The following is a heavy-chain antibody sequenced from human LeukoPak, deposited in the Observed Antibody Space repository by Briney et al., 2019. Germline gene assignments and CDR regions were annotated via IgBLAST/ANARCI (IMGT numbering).Heavy chain of an antibody. Sequence: PGGSLRLSCAASGFTFSSYWMSWVRQAPGKGLEWVGFIRSKAYGGTTEYAASVKGRFTISRDNSKSIAYLQMNSLKTEDTAVYYCTRDRVAVAGFDYWGQGTLVTVSS. CDR2: IRSKAYGGTT. CDR1: GFTFSSYW. D-gene: IGHD6-19*01. CDR3: TRDRVAVAGFDY. J-gene: IGHJ4*02. V-gene: IGHV3-49*04.